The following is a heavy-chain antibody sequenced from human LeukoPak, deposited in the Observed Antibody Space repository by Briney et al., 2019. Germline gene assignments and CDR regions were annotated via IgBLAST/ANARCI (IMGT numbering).Heavy chain of an antibody. CDR1: GFTFSSYW. J-gene: IGHJ4*02. CDR2: TKPDGSEK. V-gene: IGHV3-7*01. D-gene: IGHD3-10*01. CDR3: ATAYYYATAD. Sequence: GGSLRLSCAASGFTFSSYWMSWVRQAPGKGLEWVANTKPDGSEKYYVDSVKGRFTISRDNPRNSLYLQMNSLSAEDTAVYYCATAYYYATADWGQGTLVTVSS.